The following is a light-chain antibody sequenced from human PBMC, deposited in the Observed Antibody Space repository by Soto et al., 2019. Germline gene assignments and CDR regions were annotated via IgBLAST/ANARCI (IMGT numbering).Light chain of an antibody. CDR2: DAS. CDR3: QQRSKWPIT. V-gene: IGKV3-11*01. Sequence: NVLTQSPATLSLSRGERAALSCRASQSISTYLAWYQQKPGQAPRLFIYDASNRAAGIPARFSGSGSGTDFTLTISSLEPEDFAVYYCQQRSKWPITFGQGTRPEI. CDR1: QSISTY. J-gene: IGKJ5*01.